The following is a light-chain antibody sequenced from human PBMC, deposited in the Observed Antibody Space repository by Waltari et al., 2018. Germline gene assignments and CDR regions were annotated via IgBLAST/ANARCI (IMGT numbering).Light chain of an antibody. J-gene: IGLJ1*01. V-gene: IGLV2-14*03. Sequence: QSALTQPASVSGSPGQSITISCTATSSDVGDYKYVSWYQQHPGKVPKLLIYDVTNPPSGPSYRFSGSKAGYTSSLTISVRQAEDDADYYCSSYTTRSTRVFGTGTKVTVL. CDR1: SSDVGDYKY. CDR3: SSYTTRSTRV. CDR2: DVT.